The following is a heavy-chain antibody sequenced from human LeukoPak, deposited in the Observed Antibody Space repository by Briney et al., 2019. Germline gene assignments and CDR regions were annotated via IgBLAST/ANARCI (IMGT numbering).Heavy chain of an antibody. Sequence: HPGGSLRLSCTASGFTFNTFSLHWVRQAPGEGLERVAVISYDGSNKFYADSVKARFTISRDNSKNTLYLQMNSLRVENTAVYYCAKDLQAHYYYYYMDVWGKGTTVTVSS. V-gene: IGHV3-30*18. CDR2: ISYDGSNK. J-gene: IGHJ6*03. CDR1: GFTFNTFS. D-gene: IGHD3-10*01. CDR3: AKDLQAHYYYYYMDV.